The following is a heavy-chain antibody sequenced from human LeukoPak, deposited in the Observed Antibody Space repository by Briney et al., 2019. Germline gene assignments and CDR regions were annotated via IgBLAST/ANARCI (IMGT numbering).Heavy chain of an antibody. D-gene: IGHD2-21*02. CDR1: GYTFTSYG. J-gene: IGHJ4*02. Sequence: ASVKVSCKASGYTFTSYGISWVRQARGQGREGMGWISAYNGNTNYAQKLQGRVTMTTDTSTSTAYMELRSLRSDDTAVYYWARDRGVVTTSGDYWGQGTLVTVSS. V-gene: IGHV1-18*01. CDR2: ISAYNGNT. CDR3: ARDRGVVTTSGDY.